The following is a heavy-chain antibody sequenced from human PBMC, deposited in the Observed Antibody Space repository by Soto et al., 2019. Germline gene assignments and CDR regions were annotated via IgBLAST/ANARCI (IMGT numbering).Heavy chain of an antibody. CDR3: ARVSGSYDY. V-gene: IGHV3-64*01. CDR2: ISRNGTST. D-gene: IGHD1-26*01. CDR1: GFTFSRYG. J-gene: IGHJ4*02. Sequence: GSLRLSCAASGFTFSRYGMHWVRQAPGKGLEYVSGISRNGTSTYYANSVKGRFTISRDNSKNTLYLQMGSLRAEDMAVYYCARVSGSYDYWGQGTLVTVSS.